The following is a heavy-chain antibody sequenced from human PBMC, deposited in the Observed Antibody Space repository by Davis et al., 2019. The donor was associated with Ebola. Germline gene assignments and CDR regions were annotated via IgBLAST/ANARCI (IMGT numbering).Heavy chain of an antibody. CDR1: GFAFSIHW. CDR3: ARDAVPAAQDY. J-gene: IGHJ4*02. D-gene: IGHD2-2*01. Sequence: ASLKISCAAASGFAFSIHWMTWVRQAPGKGLEWVANIRQDGGETYYADSVKGRFAISRDNAKNSLYLQMNSLRAEDTAIYYCARDAVPAAQDYWGQGTLVTVSS. V-gene: IGHV3-7*03. CDR2: IRQDGGET.